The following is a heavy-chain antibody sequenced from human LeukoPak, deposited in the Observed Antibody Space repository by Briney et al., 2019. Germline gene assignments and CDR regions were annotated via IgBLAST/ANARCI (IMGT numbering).Heavy chain of an antibody. CDR3: ARGKSSIAARRNYYYGMDV. J-gene: IGHJ6*02. D-gene: IGHD6-6*01. Sequence: SGTLSLTCTVSGGSISSSNWWNWARQPPGSGLEWIGEIYHSGSTNYNPSLKSRVTISVDKSKNQFSLKLSSVTAADTAVYYCARGKSSIAARRNYYYGMDVWGQGTTVTVSS. CDR1: GGSISSSNW. CDR2: IYHSGST. V-gene: IGHV4-4*02.